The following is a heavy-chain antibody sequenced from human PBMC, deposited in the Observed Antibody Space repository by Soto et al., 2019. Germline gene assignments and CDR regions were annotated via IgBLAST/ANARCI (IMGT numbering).Heavy chain of an antibody. J-gene: IGHJ4*02. D-gene: IGHD3-9*01. CDR1: GFSLDTSGVG. Sequence: QITLKESGPPLVKPTQPLTLTCTSSGFSLDTSGVGVGWIRQTPGKTLEWLALIYWDDDKRYSLSLNSRLTITKDTSKNQVVLRMTNVDPVDKATYYCAHIFDFDWVWAFEYWGQGALVTVSS. CDR2: IYWDDDK. V-gene: IGHV2-5*02. CDR3: AHIFDFDWVWAFEY.